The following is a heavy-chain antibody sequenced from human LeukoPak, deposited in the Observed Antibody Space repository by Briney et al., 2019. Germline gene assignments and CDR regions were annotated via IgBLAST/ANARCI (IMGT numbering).Heavy chain of an antibody. CDR1: GFTFSSYA. J-gene: IGHJ4*02. V-gene: IGHV3-21*01. D-gene: IGHD2-2*01. CDR2: IRGGSDFI. CDR3: ARDHAGIVLPAAVGAH. Sequence: GGSLRLSCAASGFTFSSYAMSWVRQAPGKGLEWVSSIRGGSDFIYHADSVKGRFTVSRDNAKNSLYLQMNSLRAEDTAVYYCARDHAGIVLPAAVGAHWGQGTLVTVSS.